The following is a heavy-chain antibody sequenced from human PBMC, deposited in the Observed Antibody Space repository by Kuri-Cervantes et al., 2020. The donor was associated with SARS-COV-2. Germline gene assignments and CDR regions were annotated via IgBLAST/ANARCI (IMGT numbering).Heavy chain of an antibody. Sequence: SVKVSCKASGGTFSSYAISWVRQAPGQGLEWMGGIIPIFGTANYAQKFQGRVTITTDESTSTAYMELSSPRSEDTAVYYYARVRGYSYGYRGDYYMDVWGKGTTVTVSS. V-gene: IGHV1-69*05. CDR2: IIPIFGTA. CDR1: GGTFSSYA. J-gene: IGHJ6*03. D-gene: IGHD5-18*01. CDR3: ARVRGYSYGYRGDYYMDV.